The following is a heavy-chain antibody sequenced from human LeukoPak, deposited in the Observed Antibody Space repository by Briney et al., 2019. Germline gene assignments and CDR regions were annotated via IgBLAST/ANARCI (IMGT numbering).Heavy chain of an antibody. J-gene: IGHJ4*02. V-gene: IGHV4-30-4*01. D-gene: IGHD6-13*01. CDR1: GGSISSGDYY. Sequence: SETLSLTCTVSGGSISSGDYYWSWIRQPPGKGLEWIGYIYYSGSTYYNPSLKSRVTISVVTSKTQFSLKLSSVTAADTAVYYCASSMAAAGTSFDYWGQGTLVTVSS. CDR3: ASSMAAAGTSFDY. CDR2: IYYSGST.